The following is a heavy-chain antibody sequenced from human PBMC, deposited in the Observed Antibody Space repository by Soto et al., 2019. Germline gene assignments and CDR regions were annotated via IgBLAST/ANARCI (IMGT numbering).Heavy chain of an antibody. Sequence: SETLSLTCTVSGGSITSYYWSWIRQPPGKGLEWIGEINHSGSTNYNPSLKSRVTISVDTSKNQFSLKLSSVTAADTAVYYCARGSVRSYSSSWVYYFDYWGQGTLVTVSS. CDR1: GGSITSYY. J-gene: IGHJ4*02. V-gene: IGHV4-34*01. CDR3: ARGSVRSYSSSWVYYFDY. D-gene: IGHD6-13*01. CDR2: INHSGST.